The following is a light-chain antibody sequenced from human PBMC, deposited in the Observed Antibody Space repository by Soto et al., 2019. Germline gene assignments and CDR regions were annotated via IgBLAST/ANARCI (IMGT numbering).Light chain of an antibody. J-gene: IGLJ1*01. CDR1: SSDVGGYNY. CDR2: EVN. Sequence: QSVLTQPPSASGSPGQSVAISCAGTSSDVGGYNYVSWYQQHPGKAPKLMIYEVNKRPSGVPDRFSGSKSGNTASLTVSGLQAEDEADYYCSSYAGSSNAFGTGTKVTVL. V-gene: IGLV2-8*01. CDR3: SSYAGSSNA.